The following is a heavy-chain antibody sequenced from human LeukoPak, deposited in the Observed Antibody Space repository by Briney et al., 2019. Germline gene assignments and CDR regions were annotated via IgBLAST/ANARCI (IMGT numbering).Heavy chain of an antibody. CDR1: RGTLSSYA. CDR2: IFPMFGTA. V-gene: IGHV1-69*13. D-gene: IGHD2-15*01. J-gene: IGHJ4*02. Sequence: SVKDSCKASRGTLSSYAIRRVRQAPGQGLEWVGGIFPMFGTANYAQKFHGRVTITADESTSTAYMELSSLSSEDTPVYYCARARVVVASTGYYFDYCCQGTLVTVSS. CDR3: ARARVVVASTGYYFDY.